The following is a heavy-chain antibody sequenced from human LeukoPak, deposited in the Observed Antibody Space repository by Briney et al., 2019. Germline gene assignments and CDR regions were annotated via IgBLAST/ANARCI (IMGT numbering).Heavy chain of an antibody. J-gene: IGHJ4*02. V-gene: IGHV4-59*01. CDR3: ARGNKSGSYPS. CDR2: IYYSGST. D-gene: IGHD1-26*01. Sequence: PSETLSLTCTVSGGSISSYYWSWIRQPPGKGLEWIGYIYYSGSTNYNPSLTSRVTIPVDTSKNQFSLKLSSVTAADTAVYYCARGNKSGSYPSWGQGTLVTVSS. CDR1: GGSISSYY.